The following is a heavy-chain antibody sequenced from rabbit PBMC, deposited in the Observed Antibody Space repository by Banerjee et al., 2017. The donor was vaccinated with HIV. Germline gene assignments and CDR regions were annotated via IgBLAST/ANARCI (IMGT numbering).Heavy chain of an antibody. D-gene: IGHD5-1*01. V-gene: IGHV1S45*01. CDR2: IYTSSGTT. CDR3: ARTVGGGSASNGLKL. J-gene: IGHJ4*01. CDR1: GFSFSSGYW. Sequence: QEQLVESGGDLVKPEGSLTLTCTASGFSFSSGYWIYWVRQAPGKGLEWVASIYTSSGTTYYANWAKGRFTISKTSSTTVTLQMTSLTVADTATYFCARTVGGGSASNGLKLWGPGSLVTVS.